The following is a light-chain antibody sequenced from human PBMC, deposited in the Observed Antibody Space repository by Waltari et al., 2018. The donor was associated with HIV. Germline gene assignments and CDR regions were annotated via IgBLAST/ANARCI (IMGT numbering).Light chain of an antibody. CDR2: DAY. V-gene: IGKV3-11*01. CDR3: QQRSYWPPYT. Sequence: EIVLTQSPATLSLSPGERATLSCRASQSVSSYLAWYQQKPGQAPRLLIYDAYNRATGIPARFSASGSGTDFTLTISSLEPEDFAVYYCQQRSYWPPYTFGQGTRLEIK. J-gene: IGKJ2*01. CDR1: QSVSSY.